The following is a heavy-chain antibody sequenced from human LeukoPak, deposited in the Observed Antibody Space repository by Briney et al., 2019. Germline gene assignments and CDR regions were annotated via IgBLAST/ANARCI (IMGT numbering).Heavy chain of an antibody. CDR2: IWPGDSDT. J-gene: IGHJ5*02. Sequence: GESLKISCKASGYTFTTYWIGWVRQMPGKGPEWMGVIWPGDSDTRYSPSFQGQVTISVDKSITTAYLQWSSLKASGSAMYYCARPRQGDWFEPWGQGTLVTVSS. V-gene: IGHV5-51*01. D-gene: IGHD3-16*01. CDR3: ARPRQGDWFEP. CDR1: GYTFTTYW.